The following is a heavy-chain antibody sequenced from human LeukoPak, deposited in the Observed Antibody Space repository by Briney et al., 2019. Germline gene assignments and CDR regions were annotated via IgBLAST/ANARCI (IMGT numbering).Heavy chain of an antibody. CDR2: IIPIFGTA. J-gene: IGHJ5*02. CDR3: ARVFLAIVVVPAAMGIEQQLSGGWFDP. Sequence: GASVKVSCKASGGTFSSYAISWVRQAPGQGLEWMGGIIPIFGTANYAQKFQGRVTITADESTSTAYMELSSLRSEDTAVYYCARVFLAIVVVPAAMGIEQQLSGGWFDPWGQGTLVTVSS. V-gene: IGHV1-69*13. D-gene: IGHD2-2*03. CDR1: GGTFSSYA.